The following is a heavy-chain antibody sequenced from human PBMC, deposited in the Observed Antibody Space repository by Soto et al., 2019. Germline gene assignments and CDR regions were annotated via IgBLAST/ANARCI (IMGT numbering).Heavy chain of an antibody. Sequence: QVQLVQSGAEVKKPGSSVKVSCKASGGTFSSYTISWVRQAPGQGLEWMGRIIPILGIANYAQKFQGRVTITADKSTSTAYMELSSLRSEDTAVYYCGSGRYCSGGSCRRYYYYMDVWGKGTTVTVSS. CDR2: IIPILGIA. CDR3: GSGRYCSGGSCRRYYYYMDV. D-gene: IGHD2-15*01. J-gene: IGHJ6*03. CDR1: GGTFSSYT. V-gene: IGHV1-69*02.